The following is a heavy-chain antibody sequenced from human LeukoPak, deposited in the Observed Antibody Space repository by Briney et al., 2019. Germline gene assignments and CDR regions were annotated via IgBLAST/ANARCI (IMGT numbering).Heavy chain of an antibody. Sequence: SETLSLTCTVYGGSFSGYYWGWIRQPPGKGLEWIGSIYYSGSTYYNPSLKSRVTISVDTSKNQFSLKLSSVTAADTAVYYCARRDSSRYRYYFDYWGQGTLVTVSS. D-gene: IGHD6-13*01. CDR2: IYYSGST. CDR3: ARRDSSRYRYYFDY. J-gene: IGHJ4*02. V-gene: IGHV4-39*01. CDR1: GGSFSGYY.